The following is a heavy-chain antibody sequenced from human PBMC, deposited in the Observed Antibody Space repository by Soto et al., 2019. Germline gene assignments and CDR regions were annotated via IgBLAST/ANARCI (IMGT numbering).Heavy chain of an antibody. V-gene: IGHV1-46*01. Sequence: GASVKVSWKASGYTFTSYYMHWVRQAHEQGLEWMGILNPSGGSTSYAQKFQGRVTMTRDTSTSTVYMELSSLRSEDTAVYYCARSFDYGDVYPRYYYYGMDVWGQGTTVTVSS. J-gene: IGHJ6*02. D-gene: IGHD4-17*01. CDR3: ARSFDYGDVYPRYYYYGMDV. CDR1: GYTFTSYY. CDR2: LNPSGGST.